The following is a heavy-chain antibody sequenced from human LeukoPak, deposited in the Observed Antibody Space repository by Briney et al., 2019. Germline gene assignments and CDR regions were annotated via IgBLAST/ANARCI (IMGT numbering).Heavy chain of an antibody. CDR1: GYTFTSYD. CDR2: MNPNSGNT. V-gene: IGHV1-8*01. CDR3: ARMSIQLWSGVDY. J-gene: IGHJ4*02. Sequence: ASVKVSCKASGYTFTSYDINWVRQAPGQGLEWMGWMNPNSGNTGYAQKFQGRVTMTRNTSISTAYMELSSLRSEDTAVYYCARMSIQLWSGVDYWGQGTLVTVSS. D-gene: IGHD5-18*01.